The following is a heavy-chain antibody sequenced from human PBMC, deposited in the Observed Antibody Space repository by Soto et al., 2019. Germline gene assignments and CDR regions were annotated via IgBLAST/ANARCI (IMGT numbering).Heavy chain of an antibody. CDR1: AASFSKYY. Sequence: LSLTCTVSAASFSKYYWTWIRQPPGKGLEWIGYIYFNGNTKCNPSLEGRLTISIDTSKKEFSLKLTSVTAADAAVYYCASVTFGGIVLAHWGQGTLVTVSS. CDR2: IYFNGNT. D-gene: IGHD3-16*01. V-gene: IGHV4-59*01. CDR3: ASVTFGGIVLAH. J-gene: IGHJ4*02.